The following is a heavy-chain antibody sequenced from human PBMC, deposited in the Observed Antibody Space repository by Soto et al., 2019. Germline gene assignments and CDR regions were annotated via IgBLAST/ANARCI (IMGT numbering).Heavy chain of an antibody. CDR3: VRCSGGSCYPFDY. CDR1: GFTFSSYG. V-gene: IGHV3-30*03. Sequence: QVQLVESGGGVVQLGRSLRLSCAASGFTFSSYGMHWVRQAPGKGLEWVAVISYDGSNKYYADSVKGRFTISRDNSKNTLYLQMNSLRAEDTAVYYCVRCSGGSCYPFDYWGQGTLVTVSS. D-gene: IGHD2-15*01. J-gene: IGHJ4*02. CDR2: ISYDGSNK.